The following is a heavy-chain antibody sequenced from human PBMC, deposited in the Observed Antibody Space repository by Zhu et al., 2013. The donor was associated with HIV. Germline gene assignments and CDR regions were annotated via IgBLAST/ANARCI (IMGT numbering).Heavy chain of an antibody. Sequence: QVQLVQSGAEVKKPGSSVKVSCKASGGTFSSYAISWVRQAPGQGLEWMGGIIPIFGTANYAQKFQGRVTITADESTSTAYMELSSLRSEDTAVYYCARARGIAVAGTLVYYYYGMDVWGQGTTVTVSS. CDR1: GGTFSSYA. CDR3: ARARGIAVAGTLVYYYYGMDV. D-gene: IGHD6-19*01. CDR2: IIPIFGTA. V-gene: IGHV1-69*01. J-gene: IGHJ6*02.